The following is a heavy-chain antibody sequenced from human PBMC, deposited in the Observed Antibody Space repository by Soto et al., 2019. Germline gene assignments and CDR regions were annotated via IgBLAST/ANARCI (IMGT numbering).Heavy chain of an antibody. CDR3: ARDNGFGESDV. J-gene: IGHJ6*02. CDR2: MNPNSGNT. Sequence: ASVKVSCKASGYTFTSYHINWVRQAAGQGLEWMGWMNPNSGNTGYALKFQGRVTMTRNTSISTAYMELSSLRSEDTAVYYCARDNGFGESDVWGQGTTVTVSS. D-gene: IGHD3-10*01. CDR1: GYTFTSYH. V-gene: IGHV1-8*01.